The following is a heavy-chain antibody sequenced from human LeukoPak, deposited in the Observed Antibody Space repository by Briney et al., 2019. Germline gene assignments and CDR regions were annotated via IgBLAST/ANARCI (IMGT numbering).Heavy chain of an antibody. V-gene: IGHV3-64*01. CDR1: GFTFSNYG. D-gene: IGHD3-10*01. J-gene: IGHJ4*02. Sequence: PGGSLRLSCGASGFTFSNYGMHWVRQAPGKGLEYVSAISSNGGSTYYANSVKGRFTISRDNSKNTLYLQMGSLRAEDMAVYYYARAPGTYYDYWGQGTLVTVSS. CDR2: ISSNGGST. CDR3: ARAPGTYYDY.